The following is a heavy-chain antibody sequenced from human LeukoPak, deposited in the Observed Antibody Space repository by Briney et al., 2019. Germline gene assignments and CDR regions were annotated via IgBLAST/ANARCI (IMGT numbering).Heavy chain of an antibody. CDR3: TTEGEYYDILTGYYKDAFDI. CDR1: GFTFSNAW. V-gene: IGHV3-15*01. J-gene: IGHJ3*02. Sequence: GGSLRLSCAASGFTFSNAWMSWVRQAPGKGLEWVGRIKSKTDGGTTDYAAPVKGRFTISRDDSKNTLYLQMNSLKTEDTAVYYCTTEGEYYDILTGYYKDAFDIWGQGTMVTVSS. CDR2: IKSKTDGGTT. D-gene: IGHD3-9*01.